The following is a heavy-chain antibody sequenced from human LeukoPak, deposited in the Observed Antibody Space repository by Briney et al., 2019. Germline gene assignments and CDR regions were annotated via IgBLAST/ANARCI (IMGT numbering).Heavy chain of an antibody. CDR3: ARAYDNILPPVIFDY. Sequence: ASVKVSCVASGYTFTSYGISWVRQAPGQGLEWMGWISANNGNTNYAQTLQGRVTMTTDTSTSTAYMELRSMSSDDTAAYYCARAYDNILPPVIFDYWGQGTLVTVSS. CDR1: GYTFTSYG. CDR2: ISANNGNT. D-gene: IGHD3-9*01. V-gene: IGHV1-18*04. J-gene: IGHJ4*02.